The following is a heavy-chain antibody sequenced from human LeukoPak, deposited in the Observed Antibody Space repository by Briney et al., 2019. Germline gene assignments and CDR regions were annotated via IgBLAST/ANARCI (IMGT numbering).Heavy chain of an antibody. J-gene: IGHJ4*02. CDR2: IYTSGNT. D-gene: IGHD6-19*01. CDR3: ARGGIAVAGLDY. Sequence: SETLSLTCTVSGGSISSGSYYWNWIRQPAGKGLEWIGRIYTSGNTNYNPSLKSRVTISVDTSKNQFSLKLSSVTAADTAVYYCARGGIAVAGLDYWGQGTLVTVSS. CDR1: GGSISSGSYY. V-gene: IGHV4-61*02.